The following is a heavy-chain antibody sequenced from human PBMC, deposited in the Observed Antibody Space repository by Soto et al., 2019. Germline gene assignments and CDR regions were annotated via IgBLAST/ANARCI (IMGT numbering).Heavy chain of an antibody. CDR2: ISGSGGST. V-gene: IGHV3-23*01. D-gene: IGHD3-10*01. Sequence: GPLRLSCAASGITLDSAWRSWVRQEQGKGLEWVSAISGSGGSTYYADSVKGRFTISRDNSKNTLYLQMNSLRAEDTAVYYCAKYITMVRGVIIEAFDIWGQGTMVTVSS. CDR1: GITLDSAW. J-gene: IGHJ3*02. CDR3: AKYITMVRGVIIEAFDI.